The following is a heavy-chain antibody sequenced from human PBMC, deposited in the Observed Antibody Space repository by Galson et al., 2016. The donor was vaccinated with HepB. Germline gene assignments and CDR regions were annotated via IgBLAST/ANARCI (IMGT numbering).Heavy chain of an antibody. D-gene: IGHD2-2*01. V-gene: IGHV3-23*01. CDR1: GFTFRNYG. CDR3: VQGSTAPAV. Sequence: SLRLSCAASGFTFRNYGMTWVRQAPGKGLEVVSSISRSGDSTDYADSVKGRFTISRDNSKNTLSLQMNSLTADDTVIYYCVQGSTAPAVWGKGTTVTVSS. CDR2: ISRSGDST. J-gene: IGHJ6*04.